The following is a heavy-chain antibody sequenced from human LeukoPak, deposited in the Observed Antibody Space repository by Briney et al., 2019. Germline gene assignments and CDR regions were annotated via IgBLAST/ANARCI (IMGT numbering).Heavy chain of an antibody. D-gene: IGHD3-10*01. CDR3: ARERVTMVRGVMAY. CDR1: GYTFTGYY. J-gene: IGHJ4*02. CDR2: INPNSGGT. Sequence: ASVKVSCKASGYTFTGYYMHWVRQAPGQGLEWMGWINPNSGGTNYAQKFQGRVTMTRDTSISTAYMELSRLRSDDTAVYYCARERVTMVRGVMAYWGQGTLVTVSS. V-gene: IGHV1-2*02.